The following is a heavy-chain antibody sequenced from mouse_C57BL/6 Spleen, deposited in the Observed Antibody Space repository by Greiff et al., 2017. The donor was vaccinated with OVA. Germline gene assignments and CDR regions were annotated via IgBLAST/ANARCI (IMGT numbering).Heavy chain of an antibody. J-gene: IGHJ4*01. Sequence: QVQLQQSGAELVKPGASVKISCKASGYAFSSYWMNWVKQRPGKGLEWIGQIYPGDGDTNYNGKFKGKATLTADKSSSTAYMQLSSLTSEDSAVYFCARGDGNYPTYYYAMDYWGQGTSVTVSS. CDR1: GYAFSSYW. CDR2: IYPGDGDT. CDR3: ARGDGNYPTYYYAMDY. V-gene: IGHV1-80*01. D-gene: IGHD2-1*01.